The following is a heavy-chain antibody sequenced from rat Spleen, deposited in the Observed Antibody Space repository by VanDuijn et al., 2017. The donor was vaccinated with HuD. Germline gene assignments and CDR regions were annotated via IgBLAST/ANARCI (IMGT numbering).Heavy chain of an antibody. J-gene: IGHJ2*01. CDR3: TTETYFGYNYHHY. V-gene: IGHV5-31*01. D-gene: IGHD1-9*01. CDR1: GFTFNNYW. Sequence: EVQLVESGGGLVQPGRSLKLSCVASGFTFNNYWMTWIRQAPGKGLEWVASITHTDSSTYYPDSVRGRFTISRDNAKSTLYLKMDSLRSEDTATYYCTTETYFGYNYHHYWGQGVMVTVSS. CDR2: ITHTDSST.